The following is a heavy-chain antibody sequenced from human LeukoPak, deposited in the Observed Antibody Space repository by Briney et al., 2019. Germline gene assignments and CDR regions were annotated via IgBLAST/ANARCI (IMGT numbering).Heavy chain of an antibody. CDR2: IYYSGST. D-gene: IGHD5-18*01. CDR1: GGSISSYY. V-gene: IGHV4-59*12. Sequence: SETLSLTCTVSGGSISSYYWSWIRQPPGKGLEWIGYIYYSGSTNYNPSLKSRVTISVDTSKNQFSLQLNSVTPEDTAVYYCARDVGVGYSYGLRYYYYYYMDVWGKGTTVTISS. CDR3: ARDVGVGYSYGLRYYYYYYMDV. J-gene: IGHJ6*03.